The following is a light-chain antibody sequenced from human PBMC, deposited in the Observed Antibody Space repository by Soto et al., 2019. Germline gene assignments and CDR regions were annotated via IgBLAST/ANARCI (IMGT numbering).Light chain of an antibody. V-gene: IGKV1-5*03. CDR3: QHYNSYSEA. CDR1: QTISSW. Sequence: DIQMTQSPSTLSGTVGDRVTITCRASQTISSWLAWYQQKPGKAPKLLIYKASTLKSGVPSRFSGSGSGTEITLTISSLQPDDFATYYCQHYNSYSEAFGQGTKADI. CDR2: KAS. J-gene: IGKJ1*01.